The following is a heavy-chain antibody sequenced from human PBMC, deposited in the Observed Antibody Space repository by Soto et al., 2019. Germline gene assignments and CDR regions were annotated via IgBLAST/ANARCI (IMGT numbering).Heavy chain of an antibody. CDR1: GFTFSSYG. J-gene: IGHJ4*02. D-gene: IGHD3-10*01. V-gene: IGHV3-33*01. CDR2: IWYDGSNK. Sequence: QVQLVESGGGVVQPGRSLRLSCAASGFTFSSYGMHWVRQAPGKGLEWVAVIWYDGSNKYYVDSVKGRFTISRDNSKNTPYLQMNGLRAEDTAVYYCARGNAVGNYFDYWGQGTLVTVSS. CDR3: ARGNAVGNYFDY.